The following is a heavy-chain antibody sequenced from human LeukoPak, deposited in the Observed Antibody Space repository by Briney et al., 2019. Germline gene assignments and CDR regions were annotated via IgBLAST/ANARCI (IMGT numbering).Heavy chain of an antibody. CDR1: GFTFSSYG. CDR3: CYGSGSTPYFDY. Sequence: GGSLRLSCAASGFTFSSYGMSWVRQAPGKGLEWVSAISGSGGSTYYADSVKGRFTISRDNAKNTLYLQMNSLRAEDTAVYYCCYGSGSTPYFDYWGQGTLVTVSS. J-gene: IGHJ4*02. V-gene: IGHV3-23*01. CDR2: ISGSGGST. D-gene: IGHD3-10*01.